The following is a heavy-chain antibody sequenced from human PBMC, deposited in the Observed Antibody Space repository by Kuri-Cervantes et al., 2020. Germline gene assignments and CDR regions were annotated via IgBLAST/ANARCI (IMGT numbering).Heavy chain of an antibody. CDR1: GFTVSSNY. J-gene: IGHJ5*02. Sequence: GESLKISCAASGFTVSSNYMSWVRQAPGKGLEWVSIIYRSGSTYYADSVKGRFTISRDNSKNTLYLQMNTLRLEDTAVYYCARDIIGRRFDPWGQGTLVTVSS. V-gene: IGHV3-53*01. CDR3: ARDIIGRRFDP. CDR2: IYRSGST.